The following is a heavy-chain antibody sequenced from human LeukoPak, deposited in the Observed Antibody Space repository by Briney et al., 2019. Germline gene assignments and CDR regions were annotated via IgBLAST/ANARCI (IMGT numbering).Heavy chain of an antibody. CDR1: GGTFSSYA. CDR3: ASTLIADTLDY. V-gene: IGHV1-24*01. D-gene: IGHD3-22*01. CDR2: FDPEDGET. J-gene: IGHJ4*02. Sequence: ASVKVSCKASGGTFSSYAISWVRQAPGKGLEWMGGFDPEDGETIYAQKFQGRVTMTEDTSTDTAYMELSSLRSEDTAVYYCASTLIADTLDYWGQGTLVTVSS.